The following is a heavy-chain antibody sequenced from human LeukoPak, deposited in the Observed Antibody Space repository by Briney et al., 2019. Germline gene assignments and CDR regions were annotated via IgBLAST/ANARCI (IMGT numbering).Heavy chain of an antibody. Sequence: GGSLRLSCAASGFTFSSYAMHWVRQAPGKGLEYVSAISSNGGSTYYANSVKGRFIISRDNSKNTLYLQMGSLRAEDMAVYYCARVGNRYCSSTSCYSETWGQGTLVTVSS. D-gene: IGHD2-2*01. CDR3: ARVGNRYCSSTSCYSET. CDR2: ISSNGGST. V-gene: IGHV3-64*01. J-gene: IGHJ5*02. CDR1: GFTFSSYA.